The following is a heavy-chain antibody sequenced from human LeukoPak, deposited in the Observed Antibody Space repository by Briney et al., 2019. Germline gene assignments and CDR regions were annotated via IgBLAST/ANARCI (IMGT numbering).Heavy chain of an antibody. CDR3: ARGPMYSSGWYPPYYYYYMDV. J-gene: IGHJ6*03. D-gene: IGHD6-19*01. CDR1: GYTFTGYY. Sequence: ASVKVSCKASGYTFTGYYMHWVRQAPGQGLEWMGWINPNSGGTNYAQKFQGRVTMTRDTSISTAYMELSRLRSDDTAVYYCARGPMYSSGWYPPYYYYYMDVWGKGTTVTVSS. CDR2: INPNSGGT. V-gene: IGHV1-2*02.